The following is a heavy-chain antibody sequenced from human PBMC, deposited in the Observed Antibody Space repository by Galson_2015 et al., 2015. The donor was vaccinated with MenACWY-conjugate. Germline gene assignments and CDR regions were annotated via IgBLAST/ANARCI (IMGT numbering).Heavy chain of an antibody. J-gene: IGHJ5*02. D-gene: IGHD1-26*01. CDR3: ARRTPELNWFDP. CDR1: GDSISSDNYY. CDR2: INYSGRT. Sequence: LSLTCTASGDSISSDNYYWTWVRQPPGRGLGWIASINYSGRTFYNPFLMSRVSISVDMSKSQYSLKLTSVTAADTAVYFCARRTPELNWFDPWGQGTLVTVSS. V-gene: IGHV4-39*01.